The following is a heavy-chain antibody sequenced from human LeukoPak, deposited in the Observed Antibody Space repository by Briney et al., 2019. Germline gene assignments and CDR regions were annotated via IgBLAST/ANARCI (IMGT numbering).Heavy chain of an antibody. CDR2: ISSYNGGA. D-gene: IGHD6-25*01. CDR3: ARQKKQTTAIDY. CDR1: GYTFTTYG. V-gene: IGHV1-18*01. J-gene: IGHJ4*02. Sequence: ASVKVSCKASGYTFTTYGFSWVRQAPGQGLEWMGWISSYNGGADYAQKLQGRVTMTTDTSTSTTYTELRSLRSDDTAVYYCARQKKQTTAIDYWGQGTLVTVSS.